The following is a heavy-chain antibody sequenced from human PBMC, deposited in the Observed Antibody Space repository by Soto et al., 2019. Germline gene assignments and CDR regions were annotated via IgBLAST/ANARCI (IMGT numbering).Heavy chain of an antibody. Sequence: QVQLVQSGAEVKKPGASVKVSCKASGYTFNGYYMHWVRQAPGQGLEWMGWINPNSGGTNYAQKFQGRVTMTRDTSISTAYMELSRLRSDDTAVYYCARTPVGGADYYGMDVWGQGTTVTVSS. CDR1: GYTFNGYY. CDR3: ARTPVGGADYYGMDV. J-gene: IGHJ6*02. V-gene: IGHV1-2*02. D-gene: IGHD3-16*01. CDR2: INPNSGGT.